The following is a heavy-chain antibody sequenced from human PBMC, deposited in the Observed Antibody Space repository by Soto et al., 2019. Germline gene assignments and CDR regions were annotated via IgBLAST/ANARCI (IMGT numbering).Heavy chain of an antibody. D-gene: IGHD2-2*01. CDR1: GFTFSSYA. J-gene: IGHJ4*02. CDR3: AKQGVPAAQGMPQSYFEN. CDR2: ISASGGST. V-gene: IGHV3-23*01. Sequence: GALRLSCAASGFTFSSYAMSWVRQAPGKGLEWVSTISASGGSTYYADSVKGRFTIARDNSKKTLYLQMNSLRAEDTAVYYCAKQGVPAAQGMPQSYFENWGQGTPVTVSS.